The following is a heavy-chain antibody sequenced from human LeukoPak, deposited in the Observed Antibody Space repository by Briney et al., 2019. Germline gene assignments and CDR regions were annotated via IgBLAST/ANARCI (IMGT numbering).Heavy chain of an antibody. D-gene: IGHD3-22*01. Sequence: SQTLSLTCVISGDSVSSNSAAWNWIRQSPSRGLQWLGRTYYRSKWYNDYAVSVRSRITINPDTSKNQFSLQLNSVTPEDTAVYYCARDRDYYDSSGYYPLIDYWGQGTLVTVSS. V-gene: IGHV6-1*01. J-gene: IGHJ4*02. CDR1: GDSVSSNSAA. CDR3: ARDRDYYDSSGYYPLIDY. CDR2: TYYRSKWYN.